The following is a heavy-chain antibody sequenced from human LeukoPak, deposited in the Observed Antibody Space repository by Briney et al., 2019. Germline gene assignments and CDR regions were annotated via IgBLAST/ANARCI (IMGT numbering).Heavy chain of an antibody. D-gene: IGHD2-2*01. J-gene: IGHJ4*02. V-gene: IGHV4-30-4*01. Sequence: SETLSLTCTVSGGSISSGDCYWSWIRQPPGKGLEWIGYIYYSGSTYYNPSLKSRVTISVDSSKNQFSLKLSSVTAADTAVYYCARQTIVVVPAAADYWGQGTLVTVSS. CDR2: IYYSGST. CDR1: GGSISSGDCY. CDR3: ARQTIVVVPAAADY.